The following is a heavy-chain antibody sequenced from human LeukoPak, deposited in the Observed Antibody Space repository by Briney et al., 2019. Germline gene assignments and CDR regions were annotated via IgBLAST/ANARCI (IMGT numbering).Heavy chain of an antibody. CDR2: ISSSSSYI. D-gene: IGHD2-21*02. CDR1: GFTFSSYS. J-gene: IGHJ4*02. Sequence: GGSLRLSCAASGFTFSSYSMNWVRQAPGKGLEWVSSISSSSSYIHYADSVEGRFTISRDNAKNSLYLQMNSLRAEDTAVYYCAREVTGSFDYWGQGTLVTVSS. V-gene: IGHV3-21*01. CDR3: AREVTGSFDY.